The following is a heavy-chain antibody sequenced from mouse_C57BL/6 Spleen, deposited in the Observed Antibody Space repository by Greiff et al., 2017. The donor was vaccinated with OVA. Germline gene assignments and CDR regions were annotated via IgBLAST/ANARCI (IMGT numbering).Heavy chain of an antibody. Sequence: QVQLQQSGAELARPGASVKLSCKASGYTFTSYGISWVKQRTGQGLEWIGEIYPRSGNTYYNEKFKGKATLTADKSSSTAYMELRSLTSEDSAVYFCARKSYDYDGYAMDYWGQGTSVTVSS. CDR2: IYPRSGNT. V-gene: IGHV1-81*01. J-gene: IGHJ4*01. D-gene: IGHD2-4*01. CDR3: ARKSYDYDGYAMDY. CDR1: GYTFTSYG.